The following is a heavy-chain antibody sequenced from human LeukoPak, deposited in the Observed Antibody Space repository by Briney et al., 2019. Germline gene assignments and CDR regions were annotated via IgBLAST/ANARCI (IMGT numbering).Heavy chain of an antibody. V-gene: IGHV4-34*01. Sequence: PSETLSLTCAVYGGSLSGYYWSWIRQPPGKGLEWIGEINHSGSTNYNPSLKSRVTISVDTSKNQFSLKLSSVTAADTAVYYCARELTDFDYWGQGTLVTVSS. CDR1: GGSLSGYY. J-gene: IGHJ4*02. D-gene: IGHD3-9*01. CDR3: ARELTDFDY. CDR2: INHSGST.